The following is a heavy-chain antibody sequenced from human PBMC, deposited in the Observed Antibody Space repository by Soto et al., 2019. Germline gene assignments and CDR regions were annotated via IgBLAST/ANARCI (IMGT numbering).Heavy chain of an antibody. D-gene: IGHD1-26*01. J-gene: IGHJ2*01. CDR3: DRYSVSYTRSLDL. CDR1: GFTCSDYY. V-gene: IGHV3-72*01. CDR2: IRNKANSYAT. Sequence: GGSLRLSCAASGFTCSDYYMDWVRQAPGKGLEWVGRIRNKANSYATEYAASVKGRFTISRDDSKSSLYLQMNSLTTDDTAVYYCDRYSVSYTRSLDLWGRGTLVTVSS.